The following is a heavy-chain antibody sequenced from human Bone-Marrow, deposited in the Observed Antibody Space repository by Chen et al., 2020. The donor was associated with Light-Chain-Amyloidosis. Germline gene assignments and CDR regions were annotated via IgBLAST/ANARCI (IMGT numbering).Heavy chain of an antibody. Sequence: EVQLEQSGPEVKKPGGSLKISCKGSGYPFPNYWIGWVRQMPGKGLEWVGVIYPDDSDARYSPSFEGQVTISADKSITTAYLQWRSLKASDTAMYYCARRRDGYNFDYWGQGTLVTVSS. CDR3: ARRRDGYNFDY. D-gene: IGHD5-12*01. CDR1: GYPFPNYW. V-gene: IGHV5-51*01. J-gene: IGHJ4*02. CDR2: IYPDDSDA.